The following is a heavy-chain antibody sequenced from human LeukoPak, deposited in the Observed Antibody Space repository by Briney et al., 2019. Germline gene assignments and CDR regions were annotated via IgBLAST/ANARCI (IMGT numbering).Heavy chain of an antibody. CDR1: GYSFTSYG. CDR3: ARKIHYYGSGSYSHNWFDP. Sequence: ASVKVSCKASGYSFTSYGISWVRQAPGQGLEWMGWISAYNGNTNYAQKLQGRVTMTTDTSTRTAYMELRSLRSDDTAVYYCARKIHYYGSGSYSHNWFDPWGQGTLVTAPS. D-gene: IGHD3-10*01. J-gene: IGHJ5*02. CDR2: ISAYNGNT. V-gene: IGHV1-18*01.